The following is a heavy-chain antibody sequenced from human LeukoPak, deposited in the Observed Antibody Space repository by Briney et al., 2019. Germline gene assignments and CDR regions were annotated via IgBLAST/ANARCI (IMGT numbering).Heavy chain of an antibody. CDR1: GFTFRDYS. J-gene: IGHJ4*02. Sequence: GGSLRLSCVASGFTFRDYSMAWVRQVPGGGLEWVSAIARDDYTVYPDPLKGRFTISRDNSRNTLYLQMNTLRAEDTAVYYCVKERDRGKDVADDFDFWGQGTLVTVSS. D-gene: IGHD6-19*01. V-gene: IGHV3-23*01. CDR2: IARDDYT. CDR3: VKERDRGKDVADDFDF.